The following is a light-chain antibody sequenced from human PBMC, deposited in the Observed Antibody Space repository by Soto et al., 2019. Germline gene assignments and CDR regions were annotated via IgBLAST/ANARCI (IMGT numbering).Light chain of an antibody. Sequence: SALTQPASVSGYPGQSITISCTGTSSDVGGYNYVSWYQQHPGKAHKLMINDVSNRPSGVCTRLSGSKAGSTASLTISGLESVDVGNDSGSSYINSGTLGVVGTGARV. CDR1: SSDVGGYNY. J-gene: IGLJ1*01. V-gene: IGLV2-14*01. CDR2: DVS. CDR3: SSYINSGTLGV.